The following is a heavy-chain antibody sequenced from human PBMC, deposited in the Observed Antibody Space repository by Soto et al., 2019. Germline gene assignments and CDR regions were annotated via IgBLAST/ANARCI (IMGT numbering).Heavy chain of an antibody. CDR1: GFSLSSSGVG. D-gene: IGHD2-15*01. Sequence: QITLKESGPTLVEPTQALTLTCSFSGFSLSSSGVGVGWLRQAPGKALECLGIIYWDNDRRHHPSFKQKLPLNKDTSQTQGILTLTYVAPVDTAASHCAHRVPDSSYSDVGCFDTWGQGTLVTVS. CDR2: IYWDNDR. V-gene: IGHV2-5*02. J-gene: IGHJ5*02. CDR3: AHRVPDSSYSDVGCFDT.